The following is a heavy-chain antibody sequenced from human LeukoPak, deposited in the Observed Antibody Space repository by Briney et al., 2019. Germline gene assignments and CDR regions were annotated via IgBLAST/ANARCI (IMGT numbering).Heavy chain of an antibody. CDR2: INWDGGSA. CDR3: AKDLGKVIAAAGTSGFDT. Sequence: GSLRLSCAASGFRFDDYTMHWVRHPPGKGLGWVSLINWDGGSAYYRDSVRGRFTISRDTSKNSLYLQMHSLRTDDTALYYCAKDLGKVIAAAGTSGFDTWGRGTLVTVSS. J-gene: IGHJ4*01. CDR1: GFRFDDYT. D-gene: IGHD6-13*01. V-gene: IGHV3-43*01.